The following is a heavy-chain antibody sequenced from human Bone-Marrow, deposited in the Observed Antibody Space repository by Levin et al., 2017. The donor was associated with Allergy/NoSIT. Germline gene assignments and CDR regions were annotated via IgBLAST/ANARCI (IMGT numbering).Heavy chain of an antibody. D-gene: IGHD3-9*01. CDR3: TNYLRLDDTFDV. CDR2: ISGSGDTT. J-gene: IGHJ3*01. Sequence: GGSLRLSCAASGFTFSNYAMSWVRQAPGKGLEWVSAISGSGDTTYYADSVKGRFTISRDNSKNTLYLQMNSLRAEDTAVYYCTNYLRLDDTFDVWGQGTMVTVSS. CDR1: GFTFSNYA. V-gene: IGHV3-23*01.